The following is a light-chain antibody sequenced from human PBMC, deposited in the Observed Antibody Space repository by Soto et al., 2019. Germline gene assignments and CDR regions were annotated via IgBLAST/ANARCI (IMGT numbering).Light chain of an antibody. CDR3: TSHAGSNNYV. Sequence: QSLLTQPAPVSGSPGQAITISCTGTNRDIGAYNYVSWYLQHPGNANKLMIYEVVNRPSGISNRFSGSKSGNTASPPISGLQAEDEADYYCTSHAGSNNYVFGTGTKGTV. J-gene: IGLJ1*01. CDR1: NRDIGAYNY. CDR2: EVV. V-gene: IGLV2-14*01.